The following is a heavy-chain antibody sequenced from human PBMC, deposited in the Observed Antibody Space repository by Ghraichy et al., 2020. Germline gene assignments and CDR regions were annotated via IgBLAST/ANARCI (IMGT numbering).Heavy chain of an antibody. CDR3: ARDRDFWSGYFDI. CDR1: GGSISSGSYY. CDR2: IYTSGST. J-gene: IGHJ3*02. V-gene: IGHV4-61*02. D-gene: IGHD3-3*01. Sequence: SQTLSLTCTVSGGSISSGSYYWSWIRQPAGKGLEWIGRIYTSGSTNYNPSLKSRVTISVDTSKNQFSLKLSSVTAADTAVYYCARDRDFWSGYFDIWGQGTMVTVSS.